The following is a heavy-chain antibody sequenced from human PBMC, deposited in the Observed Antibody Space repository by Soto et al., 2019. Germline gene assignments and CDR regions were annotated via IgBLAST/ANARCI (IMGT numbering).Heavy chain of an antibody. CDR2: ISGGGDTT. J-gene: IGHJ4*02. V-gene: IGHV3-23*01. Sequence: EVQLLESGGGLVRTGGFLRLSCAACGFTFNNYAMTWVRQAPGKGLEWVSAISGGGDTTSYADSVKGRFTVSRDGSKNTLYLQMSSLRAEDTALYYCAKGRVGSGSLTPRVDFWGQGTLVTVSS. D-gene: IGHD3-10*01. CDR1: GFTFNNYA. CDR3: AKGRVGSGSLTPRVDF.